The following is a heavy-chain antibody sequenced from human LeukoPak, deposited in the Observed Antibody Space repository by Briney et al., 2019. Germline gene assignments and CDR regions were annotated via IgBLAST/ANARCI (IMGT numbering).Heavy chain of an antibody. CDR1: GFTFSSYA. V-gene: IGHV3-30*04. Sequence: PGGSLRLSCAASGFTFSSYAMHWVRQAPGKGLEWVAVISYDGSNKYYADSVKGRFTISRDNSKNTLYLQMNSLRAEDTAVYYCAYRTTKNWGQGTLVTVSS. J-gene: IGHJ4*02. CDR2: ISYDGSNK. CDR3: AYRTTKN. D-gene: IGHD1-26*01.